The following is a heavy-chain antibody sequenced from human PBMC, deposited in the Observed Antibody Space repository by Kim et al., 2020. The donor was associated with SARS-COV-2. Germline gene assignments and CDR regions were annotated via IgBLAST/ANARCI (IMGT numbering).Heavy chain of an antibody. CDR1: GFTFSSYG. CDR3: AKEFGGSESAFDI. Sequence: GGSLRLSCAASGFTFSSYGMHWVRQAPGKGLEWVAVIWYDGSNKYYADSVKGRFTISRDNSKNTLYLQMNSLRAEDTAVYYCAKEFGGSESAFDIWGQGTMVTVSS. D-gene: IGHD3-16*01. V-gene: IGHV3-33*06. J-gene: IGHJ3*02. CDR2: IWYDGSNK.